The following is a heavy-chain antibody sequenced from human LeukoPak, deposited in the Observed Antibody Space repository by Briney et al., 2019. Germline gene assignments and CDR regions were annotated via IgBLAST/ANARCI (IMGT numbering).Heavy chain of an antibody. CDR1: GGSISSGSYY. Sequence: PSQTLSLTCTVSGGSISSGSYYWSWIRQPAGKGLEWIGRIYTSGSTNYNPSLKSRVTMSVDTSKNQFSLKLSSVTAADTAVYYCATQAVAGGGYWGQGTLVTVSS. D-gene: IGHD6-19*01. CDR2: IYTSGST. J-gene: IGHJ4*02. CDR3: ATQAVAGGGY. V-gene: IGHV4-61*02.